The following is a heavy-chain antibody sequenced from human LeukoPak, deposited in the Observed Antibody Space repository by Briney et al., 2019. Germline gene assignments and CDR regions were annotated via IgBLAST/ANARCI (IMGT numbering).Heavy chain of an antibody. CDR2: ISYDGSNK. Sequence: GGSLRLSCAASGFTFSSYAMHWVRQAPGKGLEWVAVISYDGSNKYYADSVKGRFTISRDNSKNTLYLQMNSLRAEDTAVYYCARAASTYSSRLDYWGQGTLVIVSS. CDR3: ARAASTYSSRLDY. V-gene: IGHV3-30-3*01. CDR1: GFTFSSYA. J-gene: IGHJ4*02. D-gene: IGHD6-13*01.